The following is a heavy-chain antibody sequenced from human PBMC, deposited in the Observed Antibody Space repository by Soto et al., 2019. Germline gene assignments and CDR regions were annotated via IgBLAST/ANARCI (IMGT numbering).Heavy chain of an antibody. CDR2: IYWDDDK. V-gene: IGHV2-5*02. CDR3: AHIAVAGLGSYFDY. CDR1: GFSLSSTRMA. J-gene: IGHJ4*02. D-gene: IGHD6-19*01. Sequence: QITLKESGPTLVKPTQTLTLTCTFSGFSLSSTRMAVGWIRQPPGKALEWLALIYWDDDKRYSPFLKSRLTITKATSKNQVVLTMSNMYPVDTARYYCAHIAVAGLGSYFDYWGQGTLVTVSS.